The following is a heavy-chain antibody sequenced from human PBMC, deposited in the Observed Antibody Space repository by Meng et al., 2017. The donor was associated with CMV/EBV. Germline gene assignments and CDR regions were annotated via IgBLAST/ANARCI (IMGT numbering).Heavy chain of an antibody. CDR3: ASLIAARERNDY. Sequence: SETLSLTCTVSGYSISSGYCWGWIRQPPGKGLEWIGSIYHSGSTYYNPSLKSRVTISVDTSKNQFSLKLSSVTAADTAVYYCASLIAARERNDYWGQGTLVTVSS. J-gene: IGHJ4*02. V-gene: IGHV4-38-2*02. D-gene: IGHD6-6*01. CDR2: IYHSGST. CDR1: GYSISSGYC.